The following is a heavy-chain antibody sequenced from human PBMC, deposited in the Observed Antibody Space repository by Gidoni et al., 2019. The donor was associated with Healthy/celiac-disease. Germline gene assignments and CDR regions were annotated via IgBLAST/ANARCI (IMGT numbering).Heavy chain of an antibody. D-gene: IGHD3-3*01. J-gene: IGHJ5*02. CDR2: MNPNSGNT. Sequence: QVQLVQSGAEVKKPGASVTVSCKASGYTFTSYDINWVRQATGQGLEWMGWMNPNSGNTGYAQKFQGRVTMTRNTSISTAYMELSSLRSEDTAVYYCARSTKSRITIFGVVIKGWFDPWGQGTLVTVSS. CDR3: ARSTKSRITIFGVVIKGWFDP. CDR1: GYTFTSYD. V-gene: IGHV1-8*01.